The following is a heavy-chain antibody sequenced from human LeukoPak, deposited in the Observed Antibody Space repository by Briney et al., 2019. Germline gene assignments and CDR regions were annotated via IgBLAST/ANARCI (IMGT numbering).Heavy chain of an antibody. V-gene: IGHV4-39*07. Sequence: PSETLSLTCTVSGGSISSSSYYWGWIRQPPGKGLEWIGSIYYSGSTYYNPSLKSRVTISVDTSKNQFSLKLSSVTAADTAVYYCARDTLYSSGWEYFDYWGQGTLVTVSS. CDR2: IYYSGST. D-gene: IGHD6-19*01. CDR1: GGSISSSSYY. CDR3: ARDTLYSSGWEYFDY. J-gene: IGHJ4*02.